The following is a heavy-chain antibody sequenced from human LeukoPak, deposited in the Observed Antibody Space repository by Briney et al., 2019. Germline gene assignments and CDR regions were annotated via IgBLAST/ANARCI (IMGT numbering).Heavy chain of an antibody. V-gene: IGHV3-23*01. D-gene: IGHD6-19*01. Sequence: GGSLRLSCAASGFTFSSYAMSWVRQAPGKGLEWVSAISGSGGSTYYADSVKGRFTISRDNSKNTLYLQMNSLRAEDTAVYYCAKETGLVSGAVAARHPFDYWGQGTLVTVSS. CDR1: GFTFSSYA. CDR3: AKETGLVSGAVAARHPFDY. J-gene: IGHJ4*02. CDR2: ISGSGGST.